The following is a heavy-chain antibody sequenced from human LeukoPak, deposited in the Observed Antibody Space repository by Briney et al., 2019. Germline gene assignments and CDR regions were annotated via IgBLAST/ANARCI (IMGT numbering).Heavy chain of an antibody. CDR1: GYTFTSYD. D-gene: IGHD2-15*01. CDR3: ATARGVVVGARYFAY. Sequence: ASVKVSCKASGYTFTSYDINWVRQASGQRLEWMGWMNPDSGNAVYAQKFQGRVTMTRNTSISTAYMELSSLRSEDTAVYYCATARGVVVGARYFAYWGQGTLVTVSS. J-gene: IGHJ4*02. CDR2: MNPDSGNA. V-gene: IGHV1-8*01.